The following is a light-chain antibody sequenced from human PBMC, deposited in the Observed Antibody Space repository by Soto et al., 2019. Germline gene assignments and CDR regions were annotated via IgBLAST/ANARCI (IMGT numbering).Light chain of an antibody. CDR3: QQYGSSPYT. V-gene: IGKV3-20*01. Sequence: EIVLTQSPGTLPLSPGERATLSCRASQSVSSNYVAWYQQKPGQAPRLLVYGASSMANDSPDKYSGSGSGTDFTLTISRLEPEDCAVYYCQQYGSSPYTFGQGTKLEIK. J-gene: IGKJ2*01. CDR2: GAS. CDR1: QSVSSNY.